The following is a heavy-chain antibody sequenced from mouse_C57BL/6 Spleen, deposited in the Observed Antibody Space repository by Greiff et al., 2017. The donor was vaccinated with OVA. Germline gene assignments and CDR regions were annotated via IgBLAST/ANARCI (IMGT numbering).Heavy chain of an antibody. CDR2: INYDGSST. CDR3: ARVAYDGYYDYAMDY. Sequence: EVNVVESEGGLVQPGSSMKLSCTASGFTFSDYYMAWVRQVPEKGLEWVANINYDGSSTYYLDSLKSRFIISRDNAKNILYLQMSSLKSEDTATYYCARVAYDGYYDYAMDYWGQGTSVTVSS. V-gene: IGHV5-16*01. CDR1: GFTFSDYY. D-gene: IGHD2-3*01. J-gene: IGHJ4*01.